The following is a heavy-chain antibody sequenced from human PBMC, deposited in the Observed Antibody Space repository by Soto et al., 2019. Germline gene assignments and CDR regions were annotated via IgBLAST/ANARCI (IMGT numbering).Heavy chain of an antibody. Sequence: TLSPTCTVSGGSISSGGYYWSWIRQHPGKGLEWIGNVYYSGSSHYNPSLKSRVTISLDTSKNQFSLELSSVTAADTAVYYCARERHPYINSQWVWFGPWGQGTLVTVSS. CDR3: ARERHPYINSQWVWFGP. D-gene: IGHD4-4*01. V-gene: IGHV4-31*03. J-gene: IGHJ5*02. CDR1: GGSISSGGYY. CDR2: VYYSGSS.